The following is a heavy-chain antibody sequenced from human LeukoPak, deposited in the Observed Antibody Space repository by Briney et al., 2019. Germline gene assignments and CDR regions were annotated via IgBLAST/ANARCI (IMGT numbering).Heavy chain of an antibody. CDR2: IFYSGTT. Sequence: SETLSLTCTVSGGSTSSSNYYWGWFRQPPGKGLEWIGSIFYSGTTHYNPSLKSRVTISVDTSKNQFSLKLSSVTAADTAVYYCARLSNYGGHSGDGYWGQGTLVTVSS. CDR1: GGSTSSSNYY. CDR3: ARLSNYGGHSGDGY. V-gene: IGHV4-39*01. D-gene: IGHD4-23*01. J-gene: IGHJ4*02.